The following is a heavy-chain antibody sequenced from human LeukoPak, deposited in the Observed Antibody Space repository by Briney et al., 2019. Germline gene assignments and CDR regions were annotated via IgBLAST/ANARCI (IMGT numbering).Heavy chain of an antibody. J-gene: IGHJ3*02. CDR3: ARNRDSSGSFDI. CDR1: GGSLSSYY. D-gene: IGHD3-22*01. Sequence: TSETLSLTCTVSGGSLSSYYWSWIRQPPGKGLECIGYIYYSGSTNYNPSLKSRVTISVDTSKNQFSLKLRSVTAADTAVYYCARNRDSSGSFDIWGQGTMVTVSS. CDR2: IYYSGST. V-gene: IGHV4-59*01.